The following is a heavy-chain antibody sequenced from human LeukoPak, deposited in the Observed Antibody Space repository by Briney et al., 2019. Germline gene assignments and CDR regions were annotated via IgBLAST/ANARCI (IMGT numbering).Heavy chain of an antibody. CDR3: AKGTTDYGSGYGMDV. V-gene: IGHV3-23*01. Sequence: GGSLRLSCATSGFAFTDYAMNWVRQAPGKGLEWVSAISGIATGGNTYYRDSVKGQFTISRDNSKNMLYLEMNSLRAEDTAVYYCAKGTTDYGSGYGMDVWGKGTTVTVSS. J-gene: IGHJ6*04. D-gene: IGHD3-10*01. CDR1: GFAFTDYA. CDR2: ISGIATGGNT.